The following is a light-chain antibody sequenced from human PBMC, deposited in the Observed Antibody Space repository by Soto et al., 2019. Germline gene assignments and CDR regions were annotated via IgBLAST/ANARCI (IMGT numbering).Light chain of an antibody. V-gene: IGKV3-11*01. CDR2: AAS. J-gene: IGKJ1*01. CDR3: QQRSNWPPWT. CDR1: QNISVY. Sequence: EIVLTQSPATLSLSPGERATLSCRASQNISVYLAWYRQKPGQAPRLLIYAASNRATGIPARFSGSGSGTDFTLTISSLEPEDFAVYYCQQRSNWPPWTFGQGTKVDI.